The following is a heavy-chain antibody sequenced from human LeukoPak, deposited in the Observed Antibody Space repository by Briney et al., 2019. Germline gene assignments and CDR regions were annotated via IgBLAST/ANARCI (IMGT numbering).Heavy chain of an antibody. J-gene: IGHJ4*02. D-gene: IGHD3-10*01. V-gene: IGHV3-48*01. CDR3: ASGSGSYLY. Sequence: AGGSLRLSCAASGFTLSSYSMNWVRQAPGKGLEWVSYISSSSTAIYYADSVKGRFTMSRDNAKNSLYLQMNSLRAEDTAVYYCASGSGSYLYWGQGTLVTVSS. CDR2: ISSSSTAI. CDR1: GFTLSSYS.